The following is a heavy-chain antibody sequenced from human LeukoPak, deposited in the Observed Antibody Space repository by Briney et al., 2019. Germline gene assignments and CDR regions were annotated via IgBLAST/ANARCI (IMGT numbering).Heavy chain of an antibody. D-gene: IGHD6-19*01. Sequence: GGSLRLSCAASGFTFSSYWMSRVRQAPGKGLEWVANIKQDGSEKYYVDSVKGRFTISRDNAKNSLYLQMNSLRAEDTAVYYCARDLSSSGWGGVFDYWGQGTLVTVSS. V-gene: IGHV3-7*01. CDR2: IKQDGSEK. J-gene: IGHJ4*02. CDR1: GFTFSSYW. CDR3: ARDLSSSGWGGVFDY.